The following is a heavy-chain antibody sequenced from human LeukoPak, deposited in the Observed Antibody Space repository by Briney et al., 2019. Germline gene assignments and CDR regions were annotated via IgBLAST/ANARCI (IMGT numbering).Heavy chain of an antibody. J-gene: IGHJ4*02. CDR3: ARADSFTIFGVVTHYFDY. CDR1: GGTFSSYA. V-gene: IGHV1-69*13. D-gene: IGHD3-3*01. Sequence: ASVKVSCKASGGTFSSYAISWVRQAPGQGLEWMGGIIPIFGTANYAQKFQGRVTITADESTSTAYMELSSLRSEDTAVYYCARADSFTIFGVVTHYFDYWGQGTLVTVSS. CDR2: IIPIFGTA.